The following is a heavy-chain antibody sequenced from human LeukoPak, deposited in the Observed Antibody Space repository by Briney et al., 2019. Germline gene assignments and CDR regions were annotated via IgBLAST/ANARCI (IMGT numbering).Heavy chain of an antibody. Sequence: TGGSLRLSCAASGFTFSTYAMSWVRRTPGKGLEWVSAITGGGGTTYYADSVKGRFTISRDNSKNTLYLQMNSLRAEDTAVYYCARASYDYLEGDPIVVVPAAGVCYFDYWGQGTLVTVSS. CDR2: ITGGGGTT. J-gene: IGHJ4*02. CDR3: ARASYDYLEGDPIVVVPAAGVCYFDY. V-gene: IGHV3-23*01. D-gene: IGHD2-2*01. CDR1: GFTFSTYA.